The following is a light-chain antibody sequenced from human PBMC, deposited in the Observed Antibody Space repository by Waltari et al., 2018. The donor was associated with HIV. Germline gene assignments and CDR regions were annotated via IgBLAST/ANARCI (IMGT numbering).Light chain of an antibody. V-gene: IGLV3-1*01. CDR3: QAWDSSSAVV. Sequence: SYELTQPPSVSVSPGQTASITCSGDKWGDTYASWYQQKPGQSPVLVIYQNSKRPSGFPERFSGSNSGDTATLTISGTQAVDEADYYCQAWDSSSAVVFGGGTKLTVL. CDR2: QNS. J-gene: IGLJ2*01. CDR1: KWGDTY.